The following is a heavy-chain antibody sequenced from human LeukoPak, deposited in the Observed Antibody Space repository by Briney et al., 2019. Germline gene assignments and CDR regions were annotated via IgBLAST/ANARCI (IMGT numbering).Heavy chain of an antibody. V-gene: IGHV3-9*01. D-gene: IGHD3-16*01. CDR2: ISWSSVSI. CDR3: AKRKAGGYALDI. J-gene: IGHJ3*02. CDR1: GFSFDDYA. Sequence: GRSLRLSCAALGFSFDDYAMYWVRQAPGKGLEWVSGISWSSVSIGYADSVKGRFTISRDNAENSLYLQMNSLKAEDTALYYCAKRKAGGYALDIWGQGTMVTVSS.